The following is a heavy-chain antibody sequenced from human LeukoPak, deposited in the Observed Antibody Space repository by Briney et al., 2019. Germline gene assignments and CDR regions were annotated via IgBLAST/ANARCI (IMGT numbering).Heavy chain of an antibody. Sequence: GGSLRLSCVASGLTFSNSAMTWVRQAPGKGLEWVSIITDSGSSTFYADSVKGRFTISRDTSKNTLYLQMNSLRAEDTAVYYCAKDFSAHDYGVVTDAFDIWGQGTMVTVSS. V-gene: IGHV3-23*01. D-gene: IGHD4-17*01. CDR3: AKDFSAHDYGVVTDAFDI. CDR2: ITDSGSST. CDR1: GLTFSNSA. J-gene: IGHJ3*02.